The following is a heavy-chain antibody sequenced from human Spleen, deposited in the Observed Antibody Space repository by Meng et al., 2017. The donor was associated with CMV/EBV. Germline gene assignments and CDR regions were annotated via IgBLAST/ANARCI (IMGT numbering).Heavy chain of an antibody. CDR3: ARGVTPYLWDWFDP. CDR1: GFTFSSFA. CDR2: ISNSGRST. V-gene: IGHV3-64*02. D-gene: IGHD2-21*01. Sequence: GESLKISCAASGFTFSSFAMHWVRQAPGKGLEYVSGISNSGRSTYSADSVKDRFTISRDNSRNTLYLQMGSLRAEDMAVYYFARGVTPYLWDWFDPWAREPWSPSPQ. J-gene: IGHJ5*02.